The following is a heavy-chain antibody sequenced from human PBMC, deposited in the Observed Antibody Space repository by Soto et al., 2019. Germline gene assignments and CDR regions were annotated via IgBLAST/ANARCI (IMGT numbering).Heavy chain of an antibody. V-gene: IGHV3-30*18. CDR1: GFTFSSYG. J-gene: IGHJ4*02. CDR3: AKEYGDYAPYDY. Sequence: QVQLVESGGGVVQPGRSLRLSCAASGFTFSSYGMHWVRQAPGKGPEWVAVISYDGSNKYYADSVKGRFTISRDNSKNTLYLQMNSLRAEDTAVYYCAKEYGDYAPYDYWGQGTLVTVSS. CDR2: ISYDGSNK. D-gene: IGHD4-17*01.